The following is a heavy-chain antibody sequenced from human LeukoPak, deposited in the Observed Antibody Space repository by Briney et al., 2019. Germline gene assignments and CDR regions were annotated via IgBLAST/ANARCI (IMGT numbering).Heavy chain of an antibody. D-gene: IGHD5-12*01. CDR3: ARDRERVVATMGYY. V-gene: IGHV1-18*01. J-gene: IGHJ4*02. CDR2: ISAYNGNT. CDR1: GYTFTTYG. Sequence: ASVKVSCKASGYTFTTYGISWVRQAPGQGLEWMGWISAYNGNTNYAQKLQGRVTMTTDTSTSTAYMELRSLRSDDTAVYYCARDRERVVATMGYYWGQGTLVTVSS.